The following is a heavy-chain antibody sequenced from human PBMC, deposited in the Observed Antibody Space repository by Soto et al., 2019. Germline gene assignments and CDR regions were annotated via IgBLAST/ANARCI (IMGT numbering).Heavy chain of an antibody. CDR3: AREGWNAYYMDV. Sequence: ASVNVSCKASGYTFTSYDINWVRQATGQGLEWMGWMNPNSGNAGYAQKFQGRVTMTRNTSISTAYMELSSLRSEDTAVYYCAREGWNAYYMDVWGKGTTVTVSS. CDR1: GYTFTSYD. D-gene: IGHD1-1*01. J-gene: IGHJ6*03. V-gene: IGHV1-8*01. CDR2: MNPNSGNA.